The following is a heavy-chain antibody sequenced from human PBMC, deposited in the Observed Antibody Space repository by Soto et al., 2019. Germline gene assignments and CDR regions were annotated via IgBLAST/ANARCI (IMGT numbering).Heavy chain of an antibody. CDR3: ARRGRGSYYDY. CDR2: ISGSGGST. CDR1: GFTFSSYA. J-gene: IGHJ4*02. V-gene: IGHV3-23*01. Sequence: EVPLLESGGGLVQPGGSLRLSCAASGFTFSSYAMRWVRQAPVKGLEWVSAISGSGGSTYYADSVKGRFTISRDNSKDTLYLQMNSLRAEDTAVYCCARRGRGSYYDYWGQGTLVTVSS. D-gene: IGHD3-16*01.